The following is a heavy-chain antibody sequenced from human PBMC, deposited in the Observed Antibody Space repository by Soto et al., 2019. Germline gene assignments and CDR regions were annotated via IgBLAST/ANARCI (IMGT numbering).Heavy chain of an antibody. CDR2: IYYSGST. CDR1: GGSISSYY. D-gene: IGHD3-16*01. V-gene: IGHV4-59*01. Sequence: SETLSLTCTVSGGSISSYYWSWIRQPPGKGLEWIGYIYYSGSTNYNPSLKSRVTISVDTSKNQFSLKLSSVTAADTAVYYCARDRFAGFDYYYGMDVWGQGTTVTVSS. J-gene: IGHJ6*02. CDR3: ARDRFAGFDYYYGMDV.